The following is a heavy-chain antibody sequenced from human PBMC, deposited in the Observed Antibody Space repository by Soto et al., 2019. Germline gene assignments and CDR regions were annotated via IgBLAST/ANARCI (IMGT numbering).Heavy chain of an antibody. J-gene: IGHJ6*02. CDR1: GGPFRGYY. CDR3: VKDGDDDYGMDV. Sequence: PSETLSLTCAVYGGPFRGYYWSWIRQPPGKGLEWIGEINHSGSTNYNPSLKSRVTISVDTSKNQFSLKLSSVTAADTAVYYCVKDGDDDYGMDVWGQGTTVTVPS. CDR2: INHSGST. V-gene: IGHV4-34*01. D-gene: IGHD3-10*01.